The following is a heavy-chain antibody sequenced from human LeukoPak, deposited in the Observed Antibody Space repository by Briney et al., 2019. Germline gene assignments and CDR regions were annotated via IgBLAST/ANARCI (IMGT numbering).Heavy chain of an antibody. CDR1: YXXIXXX. Sequence: YXXIXXXMHWVRQAPGQGLEWMGIINPSGGYTTYAQKFQGRVTMTRDTSTSTVYMELSSLRSEDTAVYYCARELTTVDPFDYWGQGTLVTVSS. J-gene: IGHJ4*02. CDR3: ARELTTVDPFDY. CDR2: INPSGGYT. D-gene: IGHD4-17*01. V-gene: IGHV1-46*01.